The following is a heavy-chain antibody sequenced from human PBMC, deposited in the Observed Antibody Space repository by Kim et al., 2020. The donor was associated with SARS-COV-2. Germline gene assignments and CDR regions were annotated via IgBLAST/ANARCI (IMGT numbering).Heavy chain of an antibody. Sequence: GGSLRLSCAASGFTLSNNVMSWVRQAPGRGLEWVSTIRSRASAETTYYADSVNGRFTISRDISKNTLYLELNSLRADDTALYYCAKDVGGSDWPVFDSWGQGTLVTVSS. J-gene: IGHJ4*02. D-gene: IGHD2-21*02. CDR3: AKDVGGSDWPVFDS. CDR1: GFTLSNNV. V-gene: IGHV3-23*01. CDR2: IRSRASAETT.